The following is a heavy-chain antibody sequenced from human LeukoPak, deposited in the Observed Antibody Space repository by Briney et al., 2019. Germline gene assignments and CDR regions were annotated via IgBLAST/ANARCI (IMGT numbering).Heavy chain of an antibody. CDR1: GGSISSYY. CDR2: IYYSGST. Sequence: PSETLSLTCTVSGGSISSYYWSWIRQPPGKGLEWIGYIYYSGSTNYNPSLKSRVTISVDTSKNQFSLKLSSVTAADTAAYYCATAAGNSYYFGLDVWGQGTTVTVSS. V-gene: IGHV4-59*08. J-gene: IGHJ6*02. CDR3: ATAAGNSYYFGLDV.